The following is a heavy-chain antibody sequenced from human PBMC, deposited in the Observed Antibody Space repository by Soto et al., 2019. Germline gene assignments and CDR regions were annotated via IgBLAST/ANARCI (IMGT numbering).Heavy chain of an antibody. V-gene: IGHV2-5*01. Sequence: SGPTLLNPTQTLTLTCSFSGFSLTTDGVGGGGVLQHPGQALEWLAIIYWNDDKHPSPSLKSRLTITTDTSKNQVVLTMTNMDPVDTANYYCTRIQYTRATDSWGQGTLVTVSS. CDR1: GFSLTTDGVG. CDR2: IYWNDDK. D-gene: IGHD2-2*02. J-gene: IGHJ4*02. CDR3: TRIQYTRATDS.